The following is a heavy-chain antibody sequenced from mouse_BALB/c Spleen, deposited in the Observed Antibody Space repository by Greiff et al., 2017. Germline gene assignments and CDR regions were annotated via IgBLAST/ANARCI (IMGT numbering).Heavy chain of an antibody. V-gene: IGHV5-12-1*01. CDR3: ARHDDSWFAY. J-gene: IGHJ3*01. CDR2: ISSGGGST. D-gene: IGHD2-4*01. CDR1: GFAFSSYD. Sequence: DVQLVESGGGLVKPGGSLKLSCAASGFAFSSYDMSWVRQTPEKRLEWVAYISSGGGSTYYPDTVKGRFTISRDNAKNTLYLQMSSLKSEDTAMYYCARHDDSWFAYWGQGTLVTVSA.